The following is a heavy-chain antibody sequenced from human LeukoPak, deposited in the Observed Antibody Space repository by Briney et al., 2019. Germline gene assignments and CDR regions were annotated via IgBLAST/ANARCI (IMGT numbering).Heavy chain of an antibody. CDR2: INQDQNEI. J-gene: IGHJ4*02. V-gene: IGHV3-7*01. CDR1: GFTFSSYW. Sequence: GGSLRLSCAASGFTFSSYWMTWVRQAPGKGLEWVASINQDQNEIHYVDSVRGRFTISRDNAKNSLYLQMNSLRAEDTAVYYCARGAGLVVAATEFDYWGQGTLVTVSS. CDR3: ARGAGLVVAATEFDY. D-gene: IGHD2-15*01.